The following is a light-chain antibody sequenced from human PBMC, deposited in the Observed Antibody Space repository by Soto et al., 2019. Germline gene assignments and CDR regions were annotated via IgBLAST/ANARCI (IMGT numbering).Light chain of an antibody. CDR2: LNSDGSH. J-gene: IGLJ3*02. V-gene: IGLV4-69*01. CDR1: SGHSSYT. CDR3: QTWGTGVRV. Sequence: QSVLTQSPSASASLGASVKLTCTLSSGHSSYTIAWHQQQPEQGPRYLMKLNSDGSHRKGDGIPDRFSGSSSGAERYLTISRLQSEDDADYYCQTWGTGVRVFGGGTKLTVL.